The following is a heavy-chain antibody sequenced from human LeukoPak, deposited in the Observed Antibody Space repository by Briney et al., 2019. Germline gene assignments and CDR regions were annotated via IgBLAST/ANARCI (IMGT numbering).Heavy chain of an antibody. CDR2: IRSKAYGGTT. Sequence: GGSLRLSCTASGFTFGDYAMSWVRQAPGKGLEWVGFIRSKAYGGTTEYAASVKGRFTISRDDSKSIAYLQMNSLKTEDTAVYYCTRDDSSSWLGYYYYYYMGVWGKGTTVTISS. CDR3: TRDDSSSWLGYYYYYYMGV. CDR1: GFTFGDYA. D-gene: IGHD6-13*01. V-gene: IGHV3-49*04. J-gene: IGHJ6*03.